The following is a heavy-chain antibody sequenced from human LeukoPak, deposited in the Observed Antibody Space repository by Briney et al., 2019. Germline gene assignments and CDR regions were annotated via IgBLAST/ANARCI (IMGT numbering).Heavy chain of an antibody. CDR2: IYYSGST. CDR1: GGSISSYY. J-gene: IGHJ4*02. Sequence: SETLSLTCTVSGGSISSYYWSWIRQPPGKGLEWIGYIYYSGSTNYNPSLKSRVTISVDTSKNQFSLKLSSVTAADTAVYYCARTSMYYYDSSGYSYYFDYWGQGTLVTVSS. D-gene: IGHD3-22*01. CDR3: ARTSMYYYDSSGYSYYFDY. V-gene: IGHV4-59*01.